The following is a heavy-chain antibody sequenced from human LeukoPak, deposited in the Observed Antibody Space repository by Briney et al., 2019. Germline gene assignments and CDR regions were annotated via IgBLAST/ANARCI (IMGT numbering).Heavy chain of an antibody. CDR1: GFTFSSYS. D-gene: IGHD6-19*01. J-gene: IGHJ4*02. CDR3: ASFDSGGCFYY. Sequence: PGGSLRLSCAASGFTFSSYSMKWVRQAPGKGLEWVSSISSSSSYIYYADSVKGRFTISRDNAKNSLYLQMNSLRAEDTAVYYCASFDSGGCFYYWGQGTLVTVSS. V-gene: IGHV3-21*01. CDR2: ISSSSSYI.